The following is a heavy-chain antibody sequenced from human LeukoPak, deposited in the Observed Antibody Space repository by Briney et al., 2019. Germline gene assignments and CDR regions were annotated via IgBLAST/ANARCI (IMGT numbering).Heavy chain of an antibody. Sequence: SETLSLTCTVSGGSISSSSNYWGWVRQPPGKGLEWIGTVYSTGGTTYSNPSLKSRVTISVDTSKNQFSLKLSSVTAADTAVYYCARHEEEDGYNAKTIDYWGQGTLVTVSS. CDR2: VYSTGGTT. V-gene: IGHV4-39*01. CDR1: GGSISSSSNY. J-gene: IGHJ4*02. CDR3: ARHEEEDGYNAKTIDY. D-gene: IGHD5-24*01.